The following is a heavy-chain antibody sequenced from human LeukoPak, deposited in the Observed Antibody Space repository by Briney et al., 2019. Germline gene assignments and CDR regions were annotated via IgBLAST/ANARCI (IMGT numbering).Heavy chain of an antibody. Sequence: GESLKISCRGSGYSFTNYWIGWVRQMPGKALEWMAIIYPGDSDTRYSPSFQGQVTISADKSISTAYLQWSSLKASETAMYYCARRGVTPFDYWGQGTLVTVSS. CDR1: GYSFTNYW. J-gene: IGHJ4*02. D-gene: IGHD2-21*02. V-gene: IGHV5-51*01. CDR2: IYPGDSDT. CDR3: ARRGVTPFDY.